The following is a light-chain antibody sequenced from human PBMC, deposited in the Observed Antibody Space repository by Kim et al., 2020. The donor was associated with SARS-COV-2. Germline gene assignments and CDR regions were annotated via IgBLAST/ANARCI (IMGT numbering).Light chain of an antibody. CDR3: SSHTTSSTYV. J-gene: IGLJ1*01. CDR1: SSDIGYYNS. Sequence: GQSIPISSTGTSSDIGYYNSVSWYQRHPSKAPNLFIYVVSERASGVSNRFSGSQSGNTASLTISGLRAEDEADYYCSSHTTSSTYVFGSGTRVTVL. CDR2: VVS. V-gene: IGLV2-14*03.